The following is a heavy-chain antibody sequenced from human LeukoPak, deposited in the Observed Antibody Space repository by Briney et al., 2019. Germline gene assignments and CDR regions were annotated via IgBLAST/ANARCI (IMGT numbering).Heavy chain of an antibody. V-gene: IGHV1-46*01. Sequence: GASVKVSCKASGYTFTSYFIHWVRQAPGQGLEWVGIINPTGGSPSYAQRFQGRVTMTRDTSTSTVYMDLSSLRSEDSAVYYCARGWFGNYAGFDYWGQGTLVTVSS. CDR2: INPTGGSP. CDR1: GYTFTSYF. D-gene: IGHD1-7*01. J-gene: IGHJ4*02. CDR3: ARGWFGNYAGFDY.